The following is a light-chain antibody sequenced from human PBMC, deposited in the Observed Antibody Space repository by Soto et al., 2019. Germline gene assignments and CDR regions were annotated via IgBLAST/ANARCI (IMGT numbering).Light chain of an antibody. CDR1: QTVSRH. V-gene: IGKV3-15*01. J-gene: IGKJ5*01. CDR2: GAS. Sequence: EIVMTQSPGTLSVSPGERATLSCRASQTVSRHLAWYQQRPGQAPRLLIFGASTRATGIPDRFSGSGSGTDFTLTITFLQSEDFAVYYCQQYSTWPLITFGPGTRL. CDR3: QQYSTWPLIT.